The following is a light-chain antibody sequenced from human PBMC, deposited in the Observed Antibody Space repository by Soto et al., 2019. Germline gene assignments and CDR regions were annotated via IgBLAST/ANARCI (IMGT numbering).Light chain of an antibody. CDR3: QQYDNLIT. Sequence: DIQMTQSPSTLSASVGDRVTITCRASQSISTWLAWYQQKPGKAPNLLIYMASTLESGVPSRFSGGGSGTEFTLTISSLQPEDIATYYCQQYDNLITFGQGTRLEIK. CDR1: QSISTW. CDR2: MAS. V-gene: IGKV1-5*03. J-gene: IGKJ5*01.